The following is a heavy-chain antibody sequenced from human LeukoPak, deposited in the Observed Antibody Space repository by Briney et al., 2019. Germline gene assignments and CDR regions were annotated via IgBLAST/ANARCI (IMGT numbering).Heavy chain of an antibody. CDR2: IYSGGST. J-gene: IGHJ4*02. D-gene: IGHD4-17*01. Sequence: GGSLRLSCTDSEFTFSSYAMHWVRQAPGKGLEWVSIIYSGGSTYYADSVKGRFTISNDNSKNTVYLQMNSLRAEDTAVYFCARELRGRFDCWGQGTLVTVSS. V-gene: IGHV3-53*01. CDR1: EFTFSSYA. CDR3: ARELRGRFDC.